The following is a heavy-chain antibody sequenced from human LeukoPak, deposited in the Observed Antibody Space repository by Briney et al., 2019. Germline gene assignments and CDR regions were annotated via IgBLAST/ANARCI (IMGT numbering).Heavy chain of an antibody. J-gene: IGHJ4*02. CDR1: GGSFSGYY. CDR2: INHSGST. CDR3: ARARGAYNGSGSYYPSSSYFDY. Sequence: SETLSLTCAVYGGSFSGYYWSWIRQPPGKGLEWIGEINHSGSTNYNPSLKSRVTISVDTSKNQFSLKLSSVTAADTAVYYCARARGAYNGSGSYYPSSSYFDYWGQGTLVTVSS. D-gene: IGHD3-10*01. V-gene: IGHV4-34*01.